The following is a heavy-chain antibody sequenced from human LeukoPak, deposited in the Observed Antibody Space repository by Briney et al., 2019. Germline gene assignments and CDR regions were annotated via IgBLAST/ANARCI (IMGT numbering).Heavy chain of an antibody. CDR2: IIGSGGSA. Sequence: PGGSLRLSCSASGFTFSSFALSWVRQAPGKGLEWVSGIIGSGGSAYYADSVRGRFTISRDNSKNTLYLQMNSLRAEDTAVYYCAKAKTQAMVLPGNYWGQGTLVTVSS. CDR3: AKAKTQAMVLPGNY. J-gene: IGHJ4*02. D-gene: IGHD5-18*01. V-gene: IGHV3-23*01. CDR1: GFTFSSFA.